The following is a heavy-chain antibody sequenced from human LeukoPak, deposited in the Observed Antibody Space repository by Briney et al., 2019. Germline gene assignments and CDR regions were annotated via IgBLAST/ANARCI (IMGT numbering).Heavy chain of an antibody. CDR3: AKNLLPAVRSAEYFQH. D-gene: IGHD2-2*01. CDR1: GFTFSTYG. J-gene: IGHJ1*01. CDR2: VSPSGDIT. Sequence: PGGSLRLSCAASGFTFSTYGMNWVRQAPGKGLEWVSGVSPSGDITYYADSVKGRFTISRDNSKNTVYLQMNNVRAEDTAVYYCAKNLLPAVRSAEYFQHWGQGTLVTVSS. V-gene: IGHV3-23*01.